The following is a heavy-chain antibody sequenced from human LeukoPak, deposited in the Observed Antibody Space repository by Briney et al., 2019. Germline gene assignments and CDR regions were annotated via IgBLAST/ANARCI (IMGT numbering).Heavy chain of an antibody. CDR1: GGSISSYY. D-gene: IGHD2-2*01. J-gene: IGHJ6*02. CDR2: IYYSGST. Sequence: SETLSLTCTVSGGSISSYYWSWIRQPPGKGLEWIGYIYYSGSTNYNPSLKSRVTISVDTSKNQFSLKLSSVTAADTAVYYCARSRPLDLIVVVPAATREDYYYGMDVWGQGTTVTVSS. CDR3: ARSRPLDLIVVVPAATREDYYYGMDV. V-gene: IGHV4-59*08.